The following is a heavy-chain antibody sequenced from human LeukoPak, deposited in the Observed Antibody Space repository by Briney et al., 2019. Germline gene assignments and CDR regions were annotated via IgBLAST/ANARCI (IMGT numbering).Heavy chain of an antibody. CDR2: ISSSSSYI. CDR3: ARGYSGVSGAFDI. CDR1: GFTFSSYS. D-gene: IGHD5-12*01. J-gene: IGHJ3*02. V-gene: IGHV3-21*01. Sequence: GGSLRLSCAASGFTFSSYSMNWVRQAPGKGLEWVSSISSSSSYIYYADSVKGRFTISRDNAKNSLYLQMSSLRAEDTAVYYCARGYSGVSGAFDIWGQGTMVTVSS.